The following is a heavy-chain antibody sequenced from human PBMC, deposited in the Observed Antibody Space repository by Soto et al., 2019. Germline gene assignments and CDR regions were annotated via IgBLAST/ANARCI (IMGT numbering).Heavy chain of an antibody. V-gene: IGHV3-72*01. Sequence: GGSLRLSCAGSGFTLSDHYIDWVRQAPGKGLEWVGRSRDKAQGYSTAYAASVKGRFTTSRDESKNSVYLQMNSLKTEDTALYYCAKETYYYYGMDVWGQGTTVTVS. CDR1: GFTLSDHY. CDR2: SRDKAQGYST. CDR3: AKETYYYYGMDV. J-gene: IGHJ6*02.